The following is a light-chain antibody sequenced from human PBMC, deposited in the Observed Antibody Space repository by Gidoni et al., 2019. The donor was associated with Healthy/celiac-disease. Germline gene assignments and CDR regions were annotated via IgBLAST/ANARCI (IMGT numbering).Light chain of an antibody. Sequence: EIVLTQSPGTLSLSQGERATLSCRASQSVSSSYLAWYQQKPGQAPRLLIYGASSRATGIPDRFSGSGSGTDFTLTISRLEPEDFAVYYCQQYGSSPRMYTFGQGTKLEIK. CDR1: QSVSSSY. CDR2: GAS. CDR3: QQYGSSPRMYT. V-gene: IGKV3-20*01. J-gene: IGKJ2*01.